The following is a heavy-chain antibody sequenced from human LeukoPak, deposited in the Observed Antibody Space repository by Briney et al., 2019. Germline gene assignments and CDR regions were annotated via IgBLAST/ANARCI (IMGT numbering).Heavy chain of an antibody. D-gene: IGHD2-2*01. Sequence: SETLSLTCSVSGGSISSSSHFWAWIRQPPGKGLEWIGSIYYSGSAYYNPSFKSRVDISVDTSKNQFSLKLSSVTAADTAVYYCARHGNIVIVPAALGFDYWGQGTLVTVSS. CDR2: IYYSGSA. J-gene: IGHJ4*02. V-gene: IGHV4-39*01. CDR1: GGSISSSSHF. CDR3: ARHGNIVIVPAALGFDY.